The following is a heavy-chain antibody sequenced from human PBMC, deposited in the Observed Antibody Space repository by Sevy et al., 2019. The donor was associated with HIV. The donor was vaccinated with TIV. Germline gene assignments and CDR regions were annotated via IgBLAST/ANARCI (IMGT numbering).Heavy chain of an antibody. Sequence: GGSLRLSCAASGFTFSSYAMSWVRQAPGKGLEWVSTISNSGGRTHYADSVKGRFTISRDNSKNSFYLQMDNLRVEDTALYYCAREGCSRPHDYWGQGTRVTVSS. CDR1: GFTFSSYA. CDR3: AREGCSRPHDY. J-gene: IGHJ4*02. CDR2: ISNSGGRT. V-gene: IGHV3-23*01. D-gene: IGHD2-8*01.